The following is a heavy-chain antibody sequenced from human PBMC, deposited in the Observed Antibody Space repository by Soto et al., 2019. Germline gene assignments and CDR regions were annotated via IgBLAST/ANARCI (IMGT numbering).Heavy chain of an antibody. CDR3: AKADSNYAGRFSYYYMDV. V-gene: IGHV1-18*01. D-gene: IGHD4-4*01. Sequence: QVQLVQSGTEVKKPGASVKVSCKASGYTFRSYGISWVRQAPGQGLEWMGWISGYNGNTHYSQKFQGKVTMTTDTSTRTAYRELRNLRSDDTAVYYCAKADSNYAGRFSYYYMDVWGTGTMVTVSS. CDR2: ISGYNGNT. CDR1: GYTFRSYG. J-gene: IGHJ6*03.